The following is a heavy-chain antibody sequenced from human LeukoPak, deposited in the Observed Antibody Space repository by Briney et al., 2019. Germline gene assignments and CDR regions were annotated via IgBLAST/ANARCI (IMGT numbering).Heavy chain of an antibody. CDR1: GGSVRSDSYY. D-gene: IGHD3-22*01. V-gene: IGHV4-61*01. J-gene: IGHJ3*01. CDR3: VREAATDYYDSSGYYRQTEVFDA. CDR2: VYYSGST. Sequence: SETLSLACTVSGGSVRSDSYYWSWIRQPPGKGLEWIGYVYYSGSTNYNPSLKSRVTISVDTSKNQFSLKLRSVTAADTAVYYCVREAATDYYDSSGYYRQTEVFDAWGQGTMVTVSS.